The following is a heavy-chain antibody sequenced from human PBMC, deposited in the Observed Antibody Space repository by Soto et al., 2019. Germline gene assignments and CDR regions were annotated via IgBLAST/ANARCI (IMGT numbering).Heavy chain of an antibody. CDR3: ATQQGGSYGYLYSYYGMDV. D-gene: IGHD5-18*01. CDR1: GYTLTELS. Sequence: ASVKVSCKVSGYTLTELSMHWVRQAPGKGLEWMGGFDPEDGETIYAQKFQGRVTMTEDTSTDTAYMELSSLRSEDTAVYYCATQQGGSYGYLYSYYGMDVWGQGTTVTVSS. V-gene: IGHV1-24*01. J-gene: IGHJ6*02. CDR2: FDPEDGET.